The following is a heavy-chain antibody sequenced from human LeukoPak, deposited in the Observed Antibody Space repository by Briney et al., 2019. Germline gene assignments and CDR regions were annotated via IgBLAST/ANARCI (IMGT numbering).Heavy chain of an antibody. CDR1: GFTFSSSA. V-gene: IGHV3-23*01. Sequence: GGSLRLSCAASGFTFSSSAMSWVRQAPGKGLEWVSAISGSGGSTYYADSVKGRFTISRDNSKNTLYLQMNSLRAEDTAVYYCARPPWGSYDSSGHDAFDIWGQGTMVTVSS. CDR2: ISGSGGST. CDR3: ARPPWGSYDSSGHDAFDI. D-gene: IGHD3-22*01. J-gene: IGHJ3*02.